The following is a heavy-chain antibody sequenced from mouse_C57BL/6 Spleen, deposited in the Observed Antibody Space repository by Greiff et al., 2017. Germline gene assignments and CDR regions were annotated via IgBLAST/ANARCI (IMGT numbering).Heavy chain of an antibody. D-gene: IGHD2-3*01. CDR2: IRSKSNNYAT. CDR1: GFSFNTYA. J-gene: IGHJ1*03. CDR3: VRHHYDGYYLWYFDV. Sequence: EVKLVESGGGLVQPKGSLKLSCAASGFSFNTYAMNWVRQAPGKGLEWVARIRSKSNNYATYYADSVKDRFTISRDDSESMLYLQMNNLKNEDTAMYYCVRHHYDGYYLWYFDVWGTGTTVTVSS. V-gene: IGHV10-1*01.